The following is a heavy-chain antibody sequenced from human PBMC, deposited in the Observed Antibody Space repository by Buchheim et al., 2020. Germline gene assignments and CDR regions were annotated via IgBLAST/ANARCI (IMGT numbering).Heavy chain of an antibody. Sequence: EVQLVESGGGLVQPGGSLRLSCAASGFTFSSCEMNWVRQAPGKGLEWVSYISSSGGNIYYADSVKGRFTISRDNAKNSLYLQMNSLRAEDTAVYYCASDSVVVTAIWFGYFDLWGRGTL. J-gene: IGHJ2*01. CDR1: GFTFSSCE. CDR2: ISSSGGNI. V-gene: IGHV3-48*03. CDR3: ASDSVVVTAIWFGYFDL. D-gene: IGHD2-21*02.